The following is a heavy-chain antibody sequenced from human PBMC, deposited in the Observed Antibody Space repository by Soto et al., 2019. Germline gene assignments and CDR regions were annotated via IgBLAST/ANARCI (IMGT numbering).Heavy chain of an antibody. J-gene: IGHJ4*02. CDR1: GGSISSYY. CDR2: IYYSGST. D-gene: IGHD3-22*01. Sequence: PSETLSLTCTVSGGSISSYYWSWIRQPPGKGLEWIGHIYYSGSTNYNPSLKSRVTISVDTSKNQFSLKLSSVTAADTAVYYCARGYYDSSGYEGDFDYWGQGTLVTVSS. V-gene: IGHV4-59*01. CDR3: ARGYYDSSGYEGDFDY.